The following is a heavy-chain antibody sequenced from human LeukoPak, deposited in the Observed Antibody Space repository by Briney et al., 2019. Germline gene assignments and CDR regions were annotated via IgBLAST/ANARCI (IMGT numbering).Heavy chain of an antibody. V-gene: IGHV4-39*07. D-gene: IGHD5-24*01. Sequence: PSETLSLTCTVSGGSISSSSYYWGWIRQPPGKGLEWIGSIYYSGSTYYNPSLKSRVTISVDTSKNQFSLKLSSVTAADTAVYYCAKLVEMATLYYWGQGTLVTVSS. CDR2: IYYSGST. CDR3: AKLVEMATLYY. J-gene: IGHJ4*02. CDR1: GGSISSSSYY.